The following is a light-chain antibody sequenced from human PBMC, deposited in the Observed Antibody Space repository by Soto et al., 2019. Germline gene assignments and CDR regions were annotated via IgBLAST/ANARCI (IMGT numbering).Light chain of an antibody. CDR2: EVT. CDR3: SSYTSRSTLV. V-gene: IGLV2-14*01. J-gene: IGLJ1*01. CDR1: NSDVGGYNY. Sequence: QSALTQPASVSGSPGQSITISCIGTNSDVGGYNYVSWYQQHPGKAPKLMIYEVTNRPSGVSNRFSGSKSGNTASLTISGLQAEDEADYYCSSYTSRSTLVFGTGTKLTVL.